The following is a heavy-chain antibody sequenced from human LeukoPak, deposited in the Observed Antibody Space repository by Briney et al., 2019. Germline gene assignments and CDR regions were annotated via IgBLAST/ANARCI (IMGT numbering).Heavy chain of an antibody. J-gene: IGHJ4*02. CDR2: ISGSGGST. D-gene: IGHD6-19*01. Sequence: GGSLRLSCAAYGFTFISYAMSWVRQAPGKGLEWVSAISGSGGSTYYADSVKGRFTISRDNSKNTLYLQMNSLRAEDTAVYYCAKGPSSGWYRYWGQGTLVTVSS. CDR1: GFTFISYA. CDR3: AKGPSSGWYRY. V-gene: IGHV3-23*01.